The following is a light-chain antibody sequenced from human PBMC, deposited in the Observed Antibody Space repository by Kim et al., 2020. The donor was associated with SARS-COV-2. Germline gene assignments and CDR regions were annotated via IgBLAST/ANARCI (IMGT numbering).Light chain of an antibody. J-gene: IGLJ1*01. CDR1: SSDIGGYDY. V-gene: IGLV2-14*01. CDR3: NSYISGSTLNV. CDR2: EVY. Sequence: QSITVSCPGTSSDIGGYDYVSWYQQHPGKAPKLIIYEVYNRPSGVSNRFSGSKSGTTASLTISGLQAEDEADYYCNSYISGSTLNVFGTGTKVTVL.